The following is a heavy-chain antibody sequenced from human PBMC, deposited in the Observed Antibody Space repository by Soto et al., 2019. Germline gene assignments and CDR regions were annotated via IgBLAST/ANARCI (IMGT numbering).Heavy chain of an antibody. CDR3: AGESNSCAFFDN. D-gene: IGHD6-13*01. V-gene: IGHV3-48*02. CDR2: IGASGRTI. J-gene: IGHJ4*02. CDR1: GFTFRSNS. Sequence: EVRLVESGGGLVQPGGSLRLSCAASGFTFRSNSMNWVRQTPGKGLEWISHIGASGRTIYYADSVKGRFTISRDNAQKSLYLQMNSLRDEDTAVYSCAGESNSCAFFDNWGQGTLVTVSS.